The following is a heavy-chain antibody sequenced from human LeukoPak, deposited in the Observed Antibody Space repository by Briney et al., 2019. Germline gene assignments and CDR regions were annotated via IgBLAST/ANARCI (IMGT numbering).Heavy chain of an antibody. V-gene: IGHV1-69*05. J-gene: IGHJ4*02. Sequence: ASVKVSCKASGGTFSSYAISWVRQAPGQGLEWMGGIIPIFGTANYAQKFQGRVTITTDESTSTAYMELSSLRSEDTAVYYCARGKYCSGGSCYGPKWNYFDYWGQGTLVTVSS. CDR3: ARGKYCSGGSCYGPKWNYFDY. CDR2: IIPIFGTA. D-gene: IGHD2-15*01. CDR1: GGTFSSYA.